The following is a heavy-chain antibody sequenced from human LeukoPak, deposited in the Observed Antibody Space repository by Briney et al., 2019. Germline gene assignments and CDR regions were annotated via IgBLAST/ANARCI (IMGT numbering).Heavy chain of an antibody. CDR3: ARVRATVTTEFDY. CDR2: ISSIGVT. Sequence: SETLSLTCTVSGDSMSSYYWTWIRQPPGKGLEWIGYISSIGVTNSNPTLRSRVSISLDTAKNQFYLNVESVTAADTAVYYCARVRATVTTEFDYWGQGTLVTVSS. D-gene: IGHD4-17*01. J-gene: IGHJ4*02. V-gene: IGHV4-59*12. CDR1: GDSMSSYY.